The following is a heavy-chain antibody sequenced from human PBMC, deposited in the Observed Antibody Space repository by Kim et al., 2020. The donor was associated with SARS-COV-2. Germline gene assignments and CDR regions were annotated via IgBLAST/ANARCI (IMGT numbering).Heavy chain of an antibody. V-gene: IGHV5-51*01. J-gene: IGHJ4*02. CDR2: VFPHTSAT. CDR3: ARRGGELPSPLFDY. D-gene: IGHD1-26*01. Sequence: GESLKISCKGSGYSFYGYWIAWVRQMPEKGLEWVGIVFPHTSATAYSPSFQGRVTVSADKSTSTAYLQWSSLKASDSAVYFCARRGGELPSPLFDYWGQGTLVTVSS. CDR1: GYSFYGYW.